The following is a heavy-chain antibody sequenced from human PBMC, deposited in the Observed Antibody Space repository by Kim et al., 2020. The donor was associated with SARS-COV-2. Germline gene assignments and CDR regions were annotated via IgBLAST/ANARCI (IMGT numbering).Heavy chain of an antibody. Sequence: GGSLRLSCAASGFTFDDYAMHWVRQAPGKGLEWVSGISWNSGSIGYADSVKGRFTISRDNAKNSLYLQMNSLRAEDTALYYCAKDLGRWLHSFDYWGQGTLVTVSS. D-gene: IGHD5-12*01. J-gene: IGHJ4*02. CDR3: AKDLGRWLHSFDY. V-gene: IGHV3-9*01. CDR1: GFTFDDYA. CDR2: ISWNSGSI.